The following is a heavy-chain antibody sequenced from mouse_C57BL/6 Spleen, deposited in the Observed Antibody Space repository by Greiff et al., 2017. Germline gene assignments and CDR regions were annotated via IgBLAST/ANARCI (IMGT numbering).Heavy chain of an antibody. J-gene: IGHJ3*01. CDR2: INYDGSST. CDR3: AGGRDMYSEGFAY. CDR1: GFTFSDYY. D-gene: IGHD3-1*01. Sequence: DVMLVESEGGLVQPGSSMKLSCTASGFTFSDYYMAWVRQVPEKGLEWVANINYDGSSTYYLDSLKSRFIISRDNAKNILYLQMSILKSEDTATYYCAGGRDMYSEGFAYWGQGTLVTVSA. V-gene: IGHV5-16*01.